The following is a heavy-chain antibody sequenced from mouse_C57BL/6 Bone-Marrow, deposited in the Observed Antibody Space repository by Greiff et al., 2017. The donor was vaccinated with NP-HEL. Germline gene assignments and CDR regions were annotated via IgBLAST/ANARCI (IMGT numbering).Heavy chain of an antibody. V-gene: IGHV1-81*01. D-gene: IGHD1-1*01. J-gene: IGHJ3*01. CDR1: GYTFTSYG. CDR2: IYPRSGNT. Sequence: VQLQQSGAELARPGASVKLSCKASGYTFTSYGISWVKQRTGQGLEWIGEIYPRSGNTYYNEKFKGKATLTADKSSSTAYMELRSLTSEDSAVYFCARDGSSSDWFAYWGQGTLVTVSA. CDR3: ARDGSSSDWFAY.